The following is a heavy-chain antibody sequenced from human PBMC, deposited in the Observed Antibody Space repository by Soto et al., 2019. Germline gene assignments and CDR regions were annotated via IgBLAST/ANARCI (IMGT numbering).Heavy chain of an antibody. CDR1: GGSIRSSSYF. Sequence: PSENLSLTCTVSGGSIRSSSYFWGRIRQPPEKGLEWIGSIYYSGSTYYNPSLKSRVTISVDTSKNQFSLKLSSVTAADTAVYYCARHGSTRNFYYYGMDVWGQGTTVTVSS. CDR3: ARHGSTRNFYYYGMDV. D-gene: IGHD1-26*01. J-gene: IGHJ6*02. V-gene: IGHV4-39*01. CDR2: IYYSGST.